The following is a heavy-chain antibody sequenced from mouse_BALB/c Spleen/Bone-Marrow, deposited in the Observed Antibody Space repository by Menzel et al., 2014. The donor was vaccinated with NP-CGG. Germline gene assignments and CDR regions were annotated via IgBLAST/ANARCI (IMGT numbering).Heavy chain of an antibody. J-gene: IGHJ2*01. CDR2: INPYNGDT. Sequence: EVKLMESGPELVKPGASVKISCKASGYSFTGYFRNWVMQSHGKSLEWIGRINPYNGDTFYNQKFKGKATLTVDKSSSTAHMELRSLASEDSAVYYCARSGYYGSSYFDYWGQGTTLTVSS. D-gene: IGHD1-1*01. CDR1: GYSFTGYF. V-gene: IGHV1-20*02. CDR3: ARSGYYGSSYFDY.